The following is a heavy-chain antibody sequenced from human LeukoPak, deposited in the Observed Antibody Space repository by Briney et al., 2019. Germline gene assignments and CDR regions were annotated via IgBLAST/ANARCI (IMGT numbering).Heavy chain of an antibody. CDR3: ARSIAATKSY. J-gene: IGHJ4*02. CDR1: GFTFSSYS. Sequence: GGSLRLSCAASGFTFSSYSMNWVRQAPGKGLEWVSYISSSSSTIYYADSVKGRLTISRDNAKNSLYLQMNSLRAEDTAVYYCARSIAATKSYWGQGTLVTVSS. D-gene: IGHD6-13*01. CDR2: ISSSSSTI. V-gene: IGHV3-48*01.